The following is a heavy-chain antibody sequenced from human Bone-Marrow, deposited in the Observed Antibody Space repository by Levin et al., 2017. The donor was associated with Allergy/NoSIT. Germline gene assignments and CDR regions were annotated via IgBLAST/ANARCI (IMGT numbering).Heavy chain of an antibody. CDR2: IKHGGDT. CDR3: ARVVGATSADF. Sequence: SQTLSLTCAVSGYSVSSSSYYWGWIRQSPGKGLEWIGSIKHGGDTYYNPSLMSRVTLSVDTSKNQFYLKLNSVTAADTAVYYCARVVGATSADFWGPGTLVTVSS. D-gene: IGHD1-26*01. CDR1: GYSVSSSSYY. J-gene: IGHJ4*02. V-gene: IGHV4-38-2*01.